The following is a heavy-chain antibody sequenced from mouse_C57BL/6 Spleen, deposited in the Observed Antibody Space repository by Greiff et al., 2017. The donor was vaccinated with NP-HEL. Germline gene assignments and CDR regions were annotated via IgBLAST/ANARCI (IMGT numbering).Heavy chain of an antibody. CDR2: IYPGSGST. CDR1: GYTFTSYW. Sequence: QVQLKESGAELVKPGASVKMSCKASGYTFTSYWITWVKQRPGQGLEWIGDIYPGSGSTNYNEKFKSKATLTVDTSSSTAYMQLSSLTSEDSAVYYCARPYYGNYDYAMDYWGQGTSVTVSS. J-gene: IGHJ4*01. D-gene: IGHD2-10*01. CDR3: ARPYYGNYDYAMDY. V-gene: IGHV1-55*01.